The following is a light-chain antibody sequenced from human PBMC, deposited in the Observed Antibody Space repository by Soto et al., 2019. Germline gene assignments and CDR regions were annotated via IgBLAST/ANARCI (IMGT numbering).Light chain of an antibody. Sequence: SVLTPPPSVSAAPGQRFTISCSGSISNIGGNSVSWYQQLPGTAPKLLIYDDDKRPSGIPDRFYGSKSGTSATLGITGFQTGDEADYYCGSWDSSLSAYVFGTGTKVTVL. J-gene: IGLJ1*01. CDR1: ISNIGGNS. CDR3: GSWDSSLSAYV. CDR2: DDD. V-gene: IGLV1-51*01.